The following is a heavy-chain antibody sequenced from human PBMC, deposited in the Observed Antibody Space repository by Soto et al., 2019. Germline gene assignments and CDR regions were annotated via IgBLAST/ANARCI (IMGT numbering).Heavy chain of an antibody. Sequence: ASVKVSCKASGYTFTSYYMHWVRQAPGQGLEWMGIINPSGGSTSYAQKFQGRVTMTRDTSTSTVYMELSSLRSEDTAVYYCARDPLREPSYCSGGSCYSFSYDYWGQGTLVTVSS. D-gene: IGHD2-15*01. CDR3: ARDPLREPSYCSGGSCYSFSYDY. J-gene: IGHJ4*02. V-gene: IGHV1-46*01. CDR1: GYTFTSYY. CDR2: INPSGGST.